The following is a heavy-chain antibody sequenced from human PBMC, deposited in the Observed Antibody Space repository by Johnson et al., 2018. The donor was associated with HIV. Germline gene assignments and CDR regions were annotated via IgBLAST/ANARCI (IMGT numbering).Heavy chain of an antibody. V-gene: IGHV3-30-3*01. D-gene: IGHD2/OR15-2a*01. CDR2: ISYDGSNK. J-gene: IGHJ3*02. Sequence: QVQLVESGGGVVQPGRSLRLSCAASGFTFRSYAMHWVRQAPGKGLEWVAVISYDGSNKYYADSVKGRFTISRDNSKNTLYLQMNSLRAEDTAVYYCARAFDPRAFDIWGQGTMVTVSS. CDR3: ARAFDPRAFDI. CDR1: GFTFRSYA.